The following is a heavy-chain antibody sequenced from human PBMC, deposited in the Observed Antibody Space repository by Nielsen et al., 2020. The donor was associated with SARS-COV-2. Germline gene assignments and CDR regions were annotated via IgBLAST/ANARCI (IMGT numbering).Heavy chain of an antibody. CDR1: GFTFGDAI. CDR2: IRSKTNNYET. V-gene: IGHV3-73*01. Sequence: GSLKISCAASGFTFGDAIIHWVRQASGKGLEWVGRIRSKTNNYETSYAASVKGRFIISRDESKNMAYLQMNSLKTDDTAVYYCKHYYDMDVWGQGTTVTVSS. CDR3: KHYYDMDV. J-gene: IGHJ6*02.